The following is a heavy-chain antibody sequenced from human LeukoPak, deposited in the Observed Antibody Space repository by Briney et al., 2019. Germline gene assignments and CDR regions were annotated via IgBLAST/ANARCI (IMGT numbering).Heavy chain of an antibody. CDR2: IIPIFGTA. V-gene: IGHV1-69*01. Sequence: ASVKVSCKASGGTFSSHAISWVRQAPGQGLEWMGGIIPIFGTANYAQKFQGRVTITADESTSTAYMELSSLRSEDTAVYYCGGGYNWNYGVDYWGQGTLVTVSS. CDR1: GGTFSSHA. D-gene: IGHD1-7*01. CDR3: GGGYNWNYGVDY. J-gene: IGHJ4*02.